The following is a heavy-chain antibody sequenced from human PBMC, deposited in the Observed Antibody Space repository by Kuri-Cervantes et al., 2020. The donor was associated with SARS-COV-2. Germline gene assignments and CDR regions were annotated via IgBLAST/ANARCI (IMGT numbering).Heavy chain of an antibody. CDR2: ISSSSSTI. V-gene: IGHV3-48*01. J-gene: IGHJ4*02. CDR3: AELGMGPVDY. CDR1: GFIFSSYS. D-gene: IGHD7-27*01. Sequence: GGSLRLSCAGSGFIFSSYSMNWVRQAPGKGLEWVSYISSSSSTIYYADSVKGRFTISRDNAKNSLYLQMNSLRAEDTAVYYCAELGMGPVDYWGQGTLVTVSS.